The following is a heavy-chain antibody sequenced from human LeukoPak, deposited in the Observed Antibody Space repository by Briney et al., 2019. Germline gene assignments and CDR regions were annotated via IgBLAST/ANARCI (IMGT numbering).Heavy chain of an antibody. Sequence: PGGSLRLSCAASGFSFNIHWMHWVRQAPGKGLEWVAFTRYDGSNKYYADSVKGRFTISRDNSKNTLYLQMNSLRAEDTAAYYCAKDDPYCTSTSCYMGMHAFDIWGQGTMVTVSS. J-gene: IGHJ3*02. CDR3: AKDDPYCTSTSCYMGMHAFDI. V-gene: IGHV3-30*02. D-gene: IGHD2-2*02. CDR1: GFSFNIHW. CDR2: TRYDGSNK.